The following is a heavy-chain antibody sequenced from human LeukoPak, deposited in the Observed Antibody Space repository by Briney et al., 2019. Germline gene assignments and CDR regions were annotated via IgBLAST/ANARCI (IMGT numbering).Heavy chain of an antibody. D-gene: IGHD3-22*01. CDR1: GFTFSSYG. CDR3: AKHEDYYDSSGFEYFQH. J-gene: IGHJ1*01. V-gene: IGHV3-30*18. CDR2: ISYDGSNK. Sequence: GGSLRLSCAASGFTFSSYGMHWVRQAPAKGLEGVAVISYDGSNKYYADSVKGRFTISRDNSKNTLYLQMNSLRAEDTAVYYCAKHEDYYDSSGFEYFQHWGQGTLVTVSS.